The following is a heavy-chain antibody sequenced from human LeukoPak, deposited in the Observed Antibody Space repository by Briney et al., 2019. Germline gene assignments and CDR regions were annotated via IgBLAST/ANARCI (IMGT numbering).Heavy chain of an antibody. CDR1: GFTFSNAW. Sequence: GGSLTLSCAASGFTFSNAWMSWVRQAPGKGLEWVAYIKQDGREKYYVDSVKGRFTIYRDNEKNSLYLQMNSLRAEDTAVYYCARDVEPYYYYYMDVWGKGTTVTVSS. J-gene: IGHJ6*03. CDR2: IKQDGREK. CDR3: ARDVEPYYYYYMDV. D-gene: IGHD1-26*01. V-gene: IGHV3-7*01.